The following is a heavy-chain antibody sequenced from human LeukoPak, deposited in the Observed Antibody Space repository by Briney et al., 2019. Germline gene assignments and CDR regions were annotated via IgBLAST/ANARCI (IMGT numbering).Heavy chain of an antibody. J-gene: IGHJ4*02. CDR1: GFTFDNYR. Sequence: GGSLRLSCAASGFTFDNYRMSWVRQAPGKGLEAVSTVNADGGNTYYADSVKGRFTISRDNSKSTLILQMNSLRVEDTALYYCTKRVKYGGTWDHFADWGQGTLVTVSS. D-gene: IGHD1-26*01. CDR3: TKRVKYGGTWDHFAD. CDR2: VNADGGNT. V-gene: IGHV3-23*01.